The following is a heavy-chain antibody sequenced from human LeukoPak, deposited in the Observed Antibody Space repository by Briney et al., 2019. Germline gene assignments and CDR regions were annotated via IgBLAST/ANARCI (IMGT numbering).Heavy chain of an antibody. CDR3: ATGKTTVTTGPFDY. CDR1: GYTLTELS. J-gene: IGHJ4*02. V-gene: IGHV1-24*01. Sequence: ASVKVSCKVSGYTLTELSMHWVRQAPGKGLEWMGGFDPEDGETIYAQKFQGRVTMTEDTSTDTAYMELSSLRSEDTAVYYCATGKTTVTTGPFDYWAREPWSPSPQ. CDR2: FDPEDGET. D-gene: IGHD4-11*01.